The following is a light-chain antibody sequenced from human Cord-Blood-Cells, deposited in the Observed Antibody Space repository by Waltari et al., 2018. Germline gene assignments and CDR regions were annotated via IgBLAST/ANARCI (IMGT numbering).Light chain of an antibody. J-gene: IGLJ3*02. CDR1: SSDVGGYNY. CDR3: SSYTSSSTWV. CDR2: DGS. Sequence: QSALTQPASVSGSPGQSITISCTGTSSDVGGYNYVSWYQQHPGKAPKLLIYDGSKMPSGVSNRFSGSKSGNTASLTISGLQAEDEADYYCSSYTSSSTWVFGGGTKLTVL. V-gene: IGLV2-14*01.